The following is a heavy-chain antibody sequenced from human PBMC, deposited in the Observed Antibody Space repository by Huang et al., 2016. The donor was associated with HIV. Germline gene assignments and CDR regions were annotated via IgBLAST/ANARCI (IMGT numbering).Heavy chain of an antibody. J-gene: IGHJ4*02. CDR2: ISWNSGDR. CDR3: VKDRRMRGSGWTFFDN. Sequence: EVQLEEFGGRLVQPGRSLRLSCATYGFKFDDYGMHWVRQVPGGGLEWVSGISWNSGDRLYADSVRGRFAISRDNAVKSLYLQMDSLRREDTALYYCVKDRRMRGSGWTFFDNWGQGTLVDVSS. CDR1: GFKFDDYG. D-gene: IGHD6-19*01. V-gene: IGHV3-9*01.